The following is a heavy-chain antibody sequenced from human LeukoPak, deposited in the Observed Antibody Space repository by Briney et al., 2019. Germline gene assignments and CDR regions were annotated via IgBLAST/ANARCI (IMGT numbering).Heavy chain of an antibody. CDR1: GGTFSSYA. CDR2: IIPILGIA. CDR3: ARDLETPEGY. J-gene: IGHJ4*02. D-gene: IGHD1-1*01. Sequence: GASVKVFCKASGGTFSSYAISWVRQAPGQGLEWMGRIIPILGIANYAQKFQGRVTITADKSTSTAYMELSSLRSEDTAVYYCARDLETPEGYWGQGTLVTVSS. V-gene: IGHV1-69*04.